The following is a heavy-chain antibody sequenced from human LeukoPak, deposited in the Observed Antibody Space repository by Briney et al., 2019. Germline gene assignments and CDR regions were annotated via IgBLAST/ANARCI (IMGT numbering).Heavy chain of an antibody. D-gene: IGHD3-10*01. Sequence: GGSLRLSCEVSGFTFSAYAMAWVRQAPGKALEWVSATNSRGLSTYYAASVKGRFTISRDNSRNTLFLQMNSLRAEDTAVYYCAKDQSHYASGSFYYFDSWGQGTLVTVSS. CDR1: GFTFSAYA. CDR2: TNSRGLST. CDR3: AKDQSHYASGSFYYFDS. J-gene: IGHJ4*02. V-gene: IGHV3-23*01.